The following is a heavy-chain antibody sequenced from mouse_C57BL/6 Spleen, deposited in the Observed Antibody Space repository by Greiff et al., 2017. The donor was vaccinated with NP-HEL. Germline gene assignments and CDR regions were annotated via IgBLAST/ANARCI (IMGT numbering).Heavy chain of an antibody. Sequence: VQLQQSGPELVKPGASVKISCKASGYAFSSSWMNWVKQRPGTGLEWIGRIYPGDGDTNYNGKFKGKATLTADKSSSTAYMQLSSLTSEDSAVYFCARGSMTTVPFDYWGQGTTLTVSS. CDR2: IYPGDGDT. CDR3: ARGSMTTVPFDY. J-gene: IGHJ2*01. CDR1: GYAFSSSW. V-gene: IGHV1-82*01. D-gene: IGHD1-1*01.